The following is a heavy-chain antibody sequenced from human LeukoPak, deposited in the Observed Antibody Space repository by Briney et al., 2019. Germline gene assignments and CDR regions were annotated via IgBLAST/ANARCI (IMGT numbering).Heavy chain of an antibody. CDR1: GFTFDDYA. V-gene: IGHV3-9*01. CDR2: ISWNSGSI. J-gene: IGHJ3*02. D-gene: IGHD2-2*02. CDR3: AKAGDNEDIVVVPAAIDAFDI. Sequence: GRSLRLSCAASGFTFDDYAMHWVRQAPGKGLEWVSGISWNSGSIGYADSVKGRFTISRDNAKNSLYLQMNSLRAEDTALYYCAKAGDNEDIVVVPAAIDAFDIWGQGTMVTVSS.